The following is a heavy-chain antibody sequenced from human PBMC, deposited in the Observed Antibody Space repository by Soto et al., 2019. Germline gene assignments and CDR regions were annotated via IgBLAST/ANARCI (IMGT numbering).Heavy chain of an antibody. D-gene: IGHD6-19*01. V-gene: IGHV4-59*08. CDR2: IYYSGST. CDR3: ARHSSGWSYTFDY. CDR1: GGSISSYY. Sequence: QVQLQESGPGLVKPSETLSLTCTVSGGSISSYYWSWIRQPPGKGLEWIGYIYYSGSTNYNPSLKSRVTISVDTSKNQYSLKLSSVTAADTAVYYCARHSSGWSYTFDYWGQGTLFTVSS. J-gene: IGHJ4*02.